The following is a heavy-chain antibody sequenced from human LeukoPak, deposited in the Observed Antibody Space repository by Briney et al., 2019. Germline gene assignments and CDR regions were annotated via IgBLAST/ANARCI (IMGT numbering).Heavy chain of an antibody. CDR3: ARDRRQTLPD. CDR1: GFTLSRYW. Sequence: GGSLRLSCAASGFTLSRYWMSWVRQAPGKGLEWVANIKEDGSEKYYVDSVRGRSTISRDNAKDSLYLQMNSLGAEDTAVYYCARDRRQTLPDWGQGTLVTVSS. V-gene: IGHV3-7*01. J-gene: IGHJ4*02. CDR2: IKEDGSEK.